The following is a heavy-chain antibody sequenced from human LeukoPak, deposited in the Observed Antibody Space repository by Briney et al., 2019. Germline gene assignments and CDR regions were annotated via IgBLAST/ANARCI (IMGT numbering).Heavy chain of an antibody. CDR3: AREYSSGWTYIDY. CDR2: TRNKANRYTT. V-gene: IGHV3-72*01. CDR1: GFIFSDHY. Sequence: GGSLRLSCAVSGFIFSDHYMDWVRQAPGKGLEWVGRTRNKANRYTTEYAASVKGRFTISRDDSKNSLYLQMNSLKTEDTAVYYYAREYSSGWTYIDYWGQGTLVTVSS. J-gene: IGHJ4*02. D-gene: IGHD6-19*01.